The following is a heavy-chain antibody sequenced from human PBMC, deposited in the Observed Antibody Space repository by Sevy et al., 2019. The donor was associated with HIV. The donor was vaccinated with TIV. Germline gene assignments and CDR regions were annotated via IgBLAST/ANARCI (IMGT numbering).Heavy chain of an antibody. J-gene: IGHJ6*02. CDR2: INPNSGGT. V-gene: IGHV1-2*02. D-gene: IGHD3-3*01. CDR3: ARVPPYYDFWSGYTYYYYGMDV. CDR1: GYTFTGYY. Sequence: ASVKVSCKASGYTFTGYYMHWVRQAPGQGLEWMGWINPNSGGTNYAQTFQGRVTMTRDTSISTAYMELSRLRSDDTAVYYCARVPPYYDFWSGYTYYYYGMDVWGQGTTVTVSS.